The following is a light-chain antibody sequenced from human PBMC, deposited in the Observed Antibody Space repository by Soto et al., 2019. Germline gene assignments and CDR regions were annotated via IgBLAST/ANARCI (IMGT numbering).Light chain of an antibody. CDR2: DDS. CDR3: QVWDSSSDQV. CDR1: NIGSKS. Sequence: SYELTQPPSVSVAPGQTARITCGGNNIGSKSVHWYQQKPGQAPVVVVYDDSDRPSGIPERFSGSNSGNTATLTISRVEAGDEADYHCQVWDSSSDQVFGGGTQLTVL. J-gene: IGLJ2*01. V-gene: IGLV3-21*02.